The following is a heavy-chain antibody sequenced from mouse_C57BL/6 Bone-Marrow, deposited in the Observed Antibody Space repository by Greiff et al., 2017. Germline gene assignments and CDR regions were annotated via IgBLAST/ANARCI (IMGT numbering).Heavy chain of an antibody. CDR2: IYPRSGNN. J-gene: IGHJ1*03. Sequence: QVHVKQSGAELARPGASVKLSCKASGYTFTSYGISWVKQRTGQGLEWIGEIYPRSGNNYYNEKFKGKATLTADNSSSTAYMELRSLTSEDSAVYVCARGKDFWYFDVWGTGTTVTVSS. CDR3: ARGKDFWYFDV. CDR1: GYTFTSYG. V-gene: IGHV1-81*01.